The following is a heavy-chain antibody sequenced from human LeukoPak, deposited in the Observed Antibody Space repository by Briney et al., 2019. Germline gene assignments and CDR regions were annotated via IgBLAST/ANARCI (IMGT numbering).Heavy chain of an antibody. V-gene: IGHV3-23*01. Sequence: GGSLRLSCAASGFTFSSYAMSWVRQAPGKGLEWVSTTSYGGGRTYYADSVKGRFTISRDNAKNSLYLQMNSLRAEDTAVYYCARWRSGPFDYWGQGTLVTVSS. J-gene: IGHJ4*02. CDR3: ARWRSGPFDY. CDR2: TSYGGGRT. CDR1: GFTFSSYA. D-gene: IGHD3-3*01.